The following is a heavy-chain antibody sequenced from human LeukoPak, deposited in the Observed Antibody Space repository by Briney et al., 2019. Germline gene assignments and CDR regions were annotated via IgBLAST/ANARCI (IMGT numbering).Heavy chain of an antibody. CDR2: IIPILGIT. CDR1: GGTFSSYA. V-gene: IGHV1-69*04. J-gene: IGHJ4*02. CDR3: ARARGITGTPFGY. D-gene: IGHD1-20*01. Sequence: SVKVSCKASGGTFSSYAISWVRQAPGQGLGLMGRIIPILGITNYAQEVQGRVTITADKSTSTAYMELCSLRSEDTAVYYGARARGITGTPFGYWGQGALVSVSS.